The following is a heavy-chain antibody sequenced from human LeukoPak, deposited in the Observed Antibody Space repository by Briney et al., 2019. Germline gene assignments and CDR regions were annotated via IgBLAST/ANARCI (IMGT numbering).Heavy chain of an antibody. D-gene: IGHD3-22*01. J-gene: IGHJ4*02. V-gene: IGHV4-59*01. CDR2: LYYSGST. CDR3: ARDYYDNSGHSFDY. CDR1: GGSISTYS. Sequence: ETLSLTCTVSGGSISTYSWSWIRQPPGKGLEWIAWLYYSGSTNYNPSLKSRVTISVDTSKNQFSLKLSSVTAADTAVYYCARDYYDNSGHSFDYWGQGTLVTVSS.